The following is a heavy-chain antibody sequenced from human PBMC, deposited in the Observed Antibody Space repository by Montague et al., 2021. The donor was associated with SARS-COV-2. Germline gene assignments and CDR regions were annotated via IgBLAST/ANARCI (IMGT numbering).Heavy chain of an antibody. Sequence: SETLSLTCTVSGGSVSSDNWWTWVRQPPGKGLEWIGEIYHSGTTNHNPSLQSRVTISVDKSRNHLSLNLRSVTAADTALYYCALPLGGARFDPWGQGSLVTVSS. CDR1: GGSVSSDNW. J-gene: IGHJ5*02. D-gene: IGHD1-26*01. V-gene: IGHV4-4*02. CDR2: IYHSGTT. CDR3: ALPLGGARFDP.